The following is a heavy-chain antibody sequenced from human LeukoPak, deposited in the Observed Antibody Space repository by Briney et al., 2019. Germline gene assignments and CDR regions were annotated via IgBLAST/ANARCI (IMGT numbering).Heavy chain of an antibody. CDR1: GFTFSTYA. V-gene: IGHV3-23*01. J-gene: IGHJ4*02. CDR2: ISGSDSST. CDR3: AKVKGSSRWEAVDY. Sequence: PGGSLRLSCAASGFTFSTYAMSWVRQAPGKGLEWVSGISGSDSSTYHADSVKGRFTISRDNSKNTLYLQMNSLRAEDTAVYYCAKVKGSSRWEAVDYWGQGTLVTVSS. D-gene: IGHD6-13*01.